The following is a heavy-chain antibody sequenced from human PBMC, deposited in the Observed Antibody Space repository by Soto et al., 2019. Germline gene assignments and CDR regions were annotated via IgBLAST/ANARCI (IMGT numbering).Heavy chain of an antibody. CDR1: GFTFSSYA. CDR2: ISYDGSNK. J-gene: IGHJ4*02. V-gene: IGHV3-30-3*01. CDR3: ARSIVVVTAIDY. D-gene: IGHD2-21*02. Sequence: QVQLVESGGGVVQPGRSLRLSCAASGFTFSSYAMHWVRQAPGKGLEWVAVISYDGSNKYYADSVKGRFTISRDNSKNPLYLQMNSLRAEDTAVYYCARSIVVVTAIDYWGQGTLVTVSS.